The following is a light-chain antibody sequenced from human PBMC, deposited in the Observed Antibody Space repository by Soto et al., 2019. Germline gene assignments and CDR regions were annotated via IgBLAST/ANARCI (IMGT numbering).Light chain of an antibody. J-gene: IGKJ4*01. V-gene: IGKV3D-20*02. CDR3: QQRSKWVT. Sequence: EIVLTQSPATLSLSPGERATLSCGASQALRSSYLAWYQQKPGLAPRLLIYATSSRATGIPDRFSGGGSGTDFTLTISSLEPEDFAVYYCQQRSKWVTFGRGTKVDIK. CDR1: QALRSSY. CDR2: ATS.